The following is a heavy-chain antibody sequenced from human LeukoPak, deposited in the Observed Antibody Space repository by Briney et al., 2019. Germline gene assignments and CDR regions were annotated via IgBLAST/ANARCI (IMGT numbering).Heavy chain of an antibody. CDR2: IKQDGSEK. J-gene: IGHJ5*02. Sequence: GGSLRLSCAASGFTFSSYWMSWVRQAPGKGLEWVANIKQDGSEKYYVDSVKGRFTISRDNAKNSLHLQMNSLRAEDTAVYYCARQGVTMIVVVKVGWFDPWGQGTLVTVSS. CDR1: GFTFSSYW. D-gene: IGHD3-22*01. CDR3: ARQGVTMIVVVKVGWFDP. V-gene: IGHV3-7*01.